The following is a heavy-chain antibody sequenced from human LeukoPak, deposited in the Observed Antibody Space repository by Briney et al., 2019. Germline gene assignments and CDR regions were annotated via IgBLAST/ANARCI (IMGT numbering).Heavy chain of an antibody. CDR2: FDPEDGET. V-gene: IGHV1-24*01. Sequence: GASVKVSCKVSGYTLTELSMHWVRQAHGKGLEWMGGFDPEDGETIYAQKFQGRVTMTEDTSTDTAYMELSSLRSEDTAVYYCATVSLMVRGVIMFFDYWGQGTLVTVSS. CDR3: ATVSLMVRGVIMFFDY. D-gene: IGHD3-10*01. J-gene: IGHJ4*02. CDR1: GYTLTELS.